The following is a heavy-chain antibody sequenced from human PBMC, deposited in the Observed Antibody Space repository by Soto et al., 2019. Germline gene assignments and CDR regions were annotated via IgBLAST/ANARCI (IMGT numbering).Heavy chain of an antibody. V-gene: IGHV3-33*01. CDR3: ARGSPAARPDY. CDR2: IWYDGSNK. CDR1: GFTFISYG. Sequence: QVQLVESGGGVVPPGRSLRLSCAASGFTFISYGMHWVRQSTGKGLEWVAVIWYDGSNKYYADSVKGRFTISRDNSKNTLYLQMNSLRAEDTAVYYCARGSPAARPDYWGQGTLVTVSS. J-gene: IGHJ4*02. D-gene: IGHD6-6*01.